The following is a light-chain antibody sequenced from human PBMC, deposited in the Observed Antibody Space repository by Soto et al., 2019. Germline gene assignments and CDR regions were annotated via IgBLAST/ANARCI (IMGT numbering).Light chain of an antibody. Sequence: IVVTQSPATLSVSPGERVALSCRASQSIXSNLAWYEEKPGQAPRFLIXGPSTRATGIPARFSGSGSGKEFTLTISSLQSEDFSVYYCQQYNKLPTRTFGQGTRLDIK. CDR2: GPS. V-gene: IGKV3-15*01. CDR1: QSIXSN. CDR3: QQYNKLPTRT. J-gene: IGKJ5*01.